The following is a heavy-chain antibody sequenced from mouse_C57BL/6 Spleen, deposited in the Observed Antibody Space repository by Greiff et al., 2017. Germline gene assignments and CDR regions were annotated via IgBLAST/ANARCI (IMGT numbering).Heavy chain of an antibody. CDR1: GFSLTSYA. Sequence: VQGVESGPGLVAPSQSLSITCTVSGFSLTSYAISWVRQPPGRGLEWLGVIWAGGGTNYNSALKSRLSISKDNSKSQVFLKMNSLQTDDTARYYGARNLNRIYDGYPYAMDYWGQGTSVTVSS. D-gene: IGHD2-3*01. J-gene: IGHJ4*01. V-gene: IGHV2-9-1*01. CDR2: IWAGGGT. CDR3: ARNLNRIYDGYPYAMDY.